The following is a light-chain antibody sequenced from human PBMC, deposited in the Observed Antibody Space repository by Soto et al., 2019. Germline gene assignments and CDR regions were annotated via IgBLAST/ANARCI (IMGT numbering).Light chain of an antibody. V-gene: IGLV2-14*01. Sequence: QSALTQPASVSGSPGQSITISCTGTSSDVGGYNYVSWYQQHPGKAPKLMIYEVNNRPSGVSNRFSGYKSGNTASLTISGLQAEDEADYYCSSYTTSSTYVFGTGTKVTVL. CDR1: SSDVGGYNY. CDR3: SSYTTSSTYV. J-gene: IGLJ1*01. CDR2: EVN.